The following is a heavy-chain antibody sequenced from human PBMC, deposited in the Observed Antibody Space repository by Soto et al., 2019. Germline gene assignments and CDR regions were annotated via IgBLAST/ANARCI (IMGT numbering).Heavy chain of an antibody. CDR1: GASISSGAYY. CDR2: IYYSGST. CDR3: ARGSRMGVAATRGFDS. J-gene: IGHJ4*02. D-gene: IGHD2-15*01. Sequence: QVQLQESGPGLVKPSQTLSLTCTVSGASISSGAYYWTWIRQHPGKGLEWIGYIYYSGSTYYNPSLKSTFTISVDTSKNQFSLRLSSVTAADTAVYYCARGSRMGVAATRGFDSWGQGTLVTVSS. V-gene: IGHV4-31*01.